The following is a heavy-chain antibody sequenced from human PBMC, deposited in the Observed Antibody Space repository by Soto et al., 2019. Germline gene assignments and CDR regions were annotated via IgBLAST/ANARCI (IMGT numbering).Heavy chain of an antibody. V-gene: IGHV1-2*04. Sequence: ASVKASCKASGYTFTGYYMHWVRQAPGQGLEWMGWINPNSGGTNYAQKFQGWVTMTRDTSISTAYMELSRLRSDDTAVYYCAREGYYGSGSYYNYYYYGMDVWGQGTTVTVSS. CDR3: AREGYYGSGSYYNYYYYGMDV. D-gene: IGHD3-10*01. CDR2: INPNSGGT. J-gene: IGHJ6*02. CDR1: GYTFTGYY.